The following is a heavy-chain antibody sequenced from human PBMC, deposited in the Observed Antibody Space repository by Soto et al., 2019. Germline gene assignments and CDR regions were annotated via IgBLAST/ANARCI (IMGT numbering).Heavy chain of an antibody. Sequence: PSETLSLTCTVSGGSISSYYWSWIRQPPGKGLEWIGYIYYSGSTNYNPSLKSRVTISVDTSKNHFSLKLSSVTAADTAVYYCARLSEYCSGGSCYSLKLATFDPWGQGTLVTVSS. V-gene: IGHV4-59*01. D-gene: IGHD2-15*01. CDR1: GGSISSYY. J-gene: IGHJ5*02. CDR3: ARLSEYCSGGSCYSLKLATFDP. CDR2: IYYSGST.